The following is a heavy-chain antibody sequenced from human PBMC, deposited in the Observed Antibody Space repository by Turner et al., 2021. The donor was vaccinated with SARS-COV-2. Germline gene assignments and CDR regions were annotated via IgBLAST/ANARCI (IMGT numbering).Heavy chain of an antibody. V-gene: IGHV3-30*03. CDR3: ARDRWDWSEAGLLQY. Sequence: QVQLVESGGGVVQPGRSLRLSCVASGFTFSNYGMHWVRQAPGKGLEWVAVTSFDGSVKHYADSVKGRFNISRDNSKNTLYLQMNSLRAEDTAIYYCARDRWDWSEAGLLQYWGQGILVAVSS. D-gene: IGHD3-3*01. J-gene: IGHJ4*02. CDR2: TSFDGSVK. CDR1: GFTFSNYG.